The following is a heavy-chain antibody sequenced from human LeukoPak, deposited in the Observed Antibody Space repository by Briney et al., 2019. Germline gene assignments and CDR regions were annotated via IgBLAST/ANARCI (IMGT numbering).Heavy chain of an antibody. V-gene: IGHV4-34*01. Sequence: PSETLSLTCAVYGGSFSGYYWRWLRQPPGKGLEWIGEINHSGSTNYNPSLKSRVTISVDTSQNQFSLKLSSVTDADTGVYFCARQGYIVVVPAAPNGDAFDIWGQGTMVTVSS. CDR1: GGSFSGYY. CDR2: INHSGST. D-gene: IGHD2-2*01. J-gene: IGHJ3*02. CDR3: ARQGYIVVVPAAPNGDAFDI.